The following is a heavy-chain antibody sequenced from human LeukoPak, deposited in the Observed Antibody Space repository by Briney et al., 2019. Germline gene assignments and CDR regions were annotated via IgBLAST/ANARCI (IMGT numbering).Heavy chain of an antibody. CDR2: IYTSGST. Sequence: SETLSLTCTASGGSISSYYWSWIRQPAGKGLEWIGRIYTSGSTNYNPSLKSRVTMSVDTSKNQFSLKLSSVTAADTAVYYCAGEAAYYYDSSQVTWGQGTLVTVSS. J-gene: IGHJ4*02. V-gene: IGHV4-4*07. CDR3: AGEAAYYYDSSQVT. CDR1: GGSISSYY. D-gene: IGHD3-22*01.